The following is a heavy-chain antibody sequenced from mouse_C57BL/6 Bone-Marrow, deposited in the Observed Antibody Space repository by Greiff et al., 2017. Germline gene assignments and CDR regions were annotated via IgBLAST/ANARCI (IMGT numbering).Heavy chain of an antibody. D-gene: IGHD2-4*01. CDR2: ISSGGSYT. V-gene: IGHV5-6*01. J-gene: IGHJ4*01. Sequence: EVKLVESGGDLVKPGGSLKLSCAASGFTFSSYGMSWVRQTPDKRLEWVATISSGGSYTYYPDSVKGRFTISRDNSKNTLYLQMSSLKSEDTAMYNCARPYDYDDEYYDAMDYWGQGTSVTVSS. CDR1: GFTFSSYG. CDR3: ARPYDYDDEYYDAMDY.